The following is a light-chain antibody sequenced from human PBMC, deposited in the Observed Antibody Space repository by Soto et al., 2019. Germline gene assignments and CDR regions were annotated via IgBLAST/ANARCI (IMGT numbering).Light chain of an antibody. V-gene: IGKV1-39*01. CDR2: GAS. CDR3: LQDYNYPRT. Sequence: DIQMTQSPSSLSASVGDRVTVTCRASQSISTYVNWYQQRPGKAPKVLIYGASSLQGGVPSRFSGRGSGTDFTLTISSLQPEDFATYYCLQDYNYPRTFGQGTKVDXK. CDR1: QSISTY. J-gene: IGKJ1*01.